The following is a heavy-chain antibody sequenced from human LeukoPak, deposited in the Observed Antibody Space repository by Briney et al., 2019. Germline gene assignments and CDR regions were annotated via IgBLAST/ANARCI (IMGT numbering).Heavy chain of an antibody. J-gene: IGHJ6*02. D-gene: IGHD2-8*01. V-gene: IGHV3-9*01. CDR2: INDNGDKT. Sequence: PGGSLRLSCEVSGFSCEDYGMHWVRQPPGKGLEWVSSINDNGDKTDYADSMKGRFTVSRDNAKKSLYLQMNSLRPEDTALYYCAKHLRATNTYLFYGLDVWGPGTTVTVSS. CDR1: GFSCEDYG. CDR3: AKHLRATNTYLFYGLDV.